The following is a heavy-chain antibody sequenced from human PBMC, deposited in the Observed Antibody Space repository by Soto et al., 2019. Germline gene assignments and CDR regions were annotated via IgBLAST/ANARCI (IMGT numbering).Heavy chain of an antibody. D-gene: IGHD3-22*01. Sequence: EVQLVESGGGLVKPGGSLRLSCAASGFTFSSYSKNWVRQAPGKGLEWVSSISSSSSYIYYADSVKGRFTISRDNAKNSLYLQMNSLRAEDTAVYYCARGPPYDYDSSGYYTGWGQGTLVTVSS. V-gene: IGHV3-21*01. CDR2: ISSSSSYI. CDR1: GFTFSSYS. J-gene: IGHJ4*02. CDR3: ARGPPYDYDSSGYYTG.